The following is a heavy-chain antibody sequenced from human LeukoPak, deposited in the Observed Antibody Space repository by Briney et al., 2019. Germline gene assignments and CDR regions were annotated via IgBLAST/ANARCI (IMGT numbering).Heavy chain of an antibody. D-gene: IGHD1-1*01. Sequence: GGSLRLSCAASGFTVSSNYMSWVRQAPGKGLEWVSVIYSGGSTYYADSVKGRFTISRDNSKNTLYLQMNSLRAEDTAVYYCASPGLERHPLVAAGAWGQGTMVTVSS. J-gene: IGHJ3*01. V-gene: IGHV3-53*01. CDR1: GFTVSSNY. CDR3: ASPGLERHPLVAAGA. CDR2: IYSGGST.